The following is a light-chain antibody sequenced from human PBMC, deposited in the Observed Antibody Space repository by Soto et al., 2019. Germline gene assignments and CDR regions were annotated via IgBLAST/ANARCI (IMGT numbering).Light chain of an antibody. V-gene: IGKV1-5*01. J-gene: IGKJ1*01. CDR1: QTISTW. CDR2: DAS. CDR3: QQYNRYPT. Sequence: DIQLTQSPSSVCASVGDRVTITCRASQTISTWLAWYQQKPGKAPKLLIYDASSLEGGVPSRFSGSGSGTEFTLTISSLQPDDFATYYCQQYNRYPTFGQGTKVDIK.